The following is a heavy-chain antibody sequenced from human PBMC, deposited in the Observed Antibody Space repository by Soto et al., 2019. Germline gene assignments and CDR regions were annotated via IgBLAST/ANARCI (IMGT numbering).Heavy chain of an antibody. CDR3: AKIYDFWSRHHDSFDV. Sequence: QLFESGGGLVQPGGSLRLSCVASGFSFGRYAMTWVRQAPGKGLEWVSGTSGNGGDTYYVDSVKGRFTISRDNPKNTRYLQMNSLRVEDTAIYYCAKIYDFWSRHHDSFDVWGQGTSVTVSS. D-gene: IGHD3-3*01. CDR1: GFSFGRYA. J-gene: IGHJ3*01. CDR2: TSGNGGDT. V-gene: IGHV3-23*01.